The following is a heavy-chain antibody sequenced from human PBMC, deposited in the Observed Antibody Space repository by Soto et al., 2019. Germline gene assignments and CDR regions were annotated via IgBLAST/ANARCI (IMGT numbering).Heavy chain of an antibody. CDR1: GGTFSSYT. J-gene: IGHJ4*02. D-gene: IGHD6-13*01. CDR2: IIPILGIA. CDR3: ARALRGYSSSWHEDY. V-gene: IGHV1-69*02. Sequence: QVQLVQSGAEVKKPGSSVKVSCKASGGTFSSYTISWVRQAPGQGLEWMGRIIPILGIANYAQKFQGRVTITADKSTSTAYMELSSLRSEDTAVYYCARALRGYSSSWHEDYWGQGTLVTVSS.